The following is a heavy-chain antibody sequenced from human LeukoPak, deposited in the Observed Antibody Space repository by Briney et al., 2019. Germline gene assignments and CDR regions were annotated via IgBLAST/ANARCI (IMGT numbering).Heavy chain of an antibody. D-gene: IGHD1-14*01. V-gene: IGHV5-51*01. CDR1: GYSFTSYW. Sequence: RGESIQFSCKASGYSFTSYWVAWVRQMPGKGLEWMGIIYPRDSDTRYSPSFQGQVTISADKSINTAYLQWSGLKASDTAVYYCARHVTTASAARGFDIWGQGTMVTVSS. J-gene: IGHJ3*02. CDR3: ARHVTTASAARGFDI. CDR2: IYPRDSDT.